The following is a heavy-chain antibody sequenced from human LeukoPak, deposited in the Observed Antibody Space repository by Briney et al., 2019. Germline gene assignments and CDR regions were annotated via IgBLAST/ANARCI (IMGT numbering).Heavy chain of an antibody. V-gene: IGHV3-53*01. J-gene: IGHJ4*02. CDR2: IYSGDTT. Sequence: PGGSLRLSCAASGFTVNSYMNWVRQAPGKGLEWISVIYSGDTTYYADSVKGRFTISRDTSKNTLYLQMNSLRADDTAVYYCARAAWYSSSWQEGYYFDYWGQGTLVTVSS. CDR1: GFTVNSY. D-gene: IGHD6-13*01. CDR3: ARAAWYSSSWQEGYYFDY.